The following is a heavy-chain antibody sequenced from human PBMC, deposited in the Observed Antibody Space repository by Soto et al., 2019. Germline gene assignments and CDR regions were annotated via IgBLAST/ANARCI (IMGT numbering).Heavy chain of an antibody. CDR2: IDPSDSYT. D-gene: IGHD2-2*01. CDR3: ASVGYCSSTSCYAGAPYYYYGMDV. Sequence: GESLKISCKCSGYSFTSYWISWVRQMPGKGLEWMGRIDPSDSYTNYSPSFQGHVTISADKSISTAYLQWSSLKASDTAMYYCASVGYCSSTSCYAGAPYYYYGMDVWGQGTTVTVSS. CDR1: GYSFTSYW. J-gene: IGHJ6*02. V-gene: IGHV5-10-1*01.